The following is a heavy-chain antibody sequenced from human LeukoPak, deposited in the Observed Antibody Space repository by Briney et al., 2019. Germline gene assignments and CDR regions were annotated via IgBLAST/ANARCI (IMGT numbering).Heavy chain of an antibody. Sequence: PGGSLRLSCAASGFTFSSYWMSWVRQAPGKGLEWVANIKQDGSEKYYVDSVKGRFTISRDNAKNSLYLQMNSLRAEDTAVYYCDRSAAGSLYYFDYWGQGTLVTVSS. CDR1: GFTFSSYW. CDR2: IKQDGSEK. V-gene: IGHV3-7*01. CDR3: DRSAAGSLYYFDY. J-gene: IGHJ4*02. D-gene: IGHD6-13*01.